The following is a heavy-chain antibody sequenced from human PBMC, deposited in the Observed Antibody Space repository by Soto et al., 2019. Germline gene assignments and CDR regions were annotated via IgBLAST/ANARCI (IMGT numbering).Heavy chain of an antibody. CDR2: IYWDDDK. CDR3: AHEHYGSGSYRPQFDY. V-gene: IGHV2-5*02. D-gene: IGHD3-10*01. J-gene: IGHJ4*02. Sequence: SGPTLVNPTQTLTLTCTFSGFSISTSGGGVGWIRQPPGKALEWLALIYWDDDKRYSPSLKSRLTITKDTSKNQVVLTMTNMDPVDTATYYCAHEHYGSGSYRPQFDYWGQGTLVTSPQ. CDR1: GFSISTSGGG.